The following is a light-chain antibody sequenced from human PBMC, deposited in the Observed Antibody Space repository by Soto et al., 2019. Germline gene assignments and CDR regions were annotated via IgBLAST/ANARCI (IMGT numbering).Light chain of an antibody. Sequence: QSALTQPASVSGSPGQSIIISCTGTSSDVGSYNLVSWYQQLPGKAPKLMIYEVTKRPSGVSNRCSGSKSGNTASLTISGLQAEDETDYYCCSYAGSGTFVFGSGTKLTVL. CDR2: EVT. CDR3: CSYAGSGTFV. J-gene: IGLJ1*01. CDR1: SSDVGSYNL. V-gene: IGLV2-23*02.